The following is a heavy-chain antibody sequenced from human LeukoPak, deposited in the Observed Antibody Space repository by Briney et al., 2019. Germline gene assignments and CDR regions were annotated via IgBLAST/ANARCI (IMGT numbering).Heavy chain of an antibody. CDR1: GGSLISYY. CDR2: IYTSGST. V-gene: IGHV4-4*07. CDR3: ARGPITMVRGVIDY. Sequence: SETLSLTSTDSGGSLISYYWSRIRQPAGKGLEWIGRIYTSGSTNYNPSLKSRVTMSVDTSKSQFSLKLSSVTAADTAVYYCARGPITMVRGVIDYWGQGTLVTVSS. D-gene: IGHD3-10*01. J-gene: IGHJ4*02.